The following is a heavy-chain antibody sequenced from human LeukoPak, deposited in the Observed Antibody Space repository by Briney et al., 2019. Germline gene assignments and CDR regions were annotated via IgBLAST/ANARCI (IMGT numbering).Heavy chain of an antibody. CDR2: IYSHGST. CDR3: GWVRFGSSPR. V-gene: IGHV3-53*01. D-gene: IGHD3-10*01. Sequence: GGSLRLSCEGSGFIVSSNYMIWVRQAPGKGLEWVSLIYSHGSTHYADSVRGRFTISRDSSRGTVYLQLNTVRVEDTAVYYCGWVRFGSSPRWGQGSLVTATS. CDR1: GFIVSSNY. J-gene: IGHJ1*01.